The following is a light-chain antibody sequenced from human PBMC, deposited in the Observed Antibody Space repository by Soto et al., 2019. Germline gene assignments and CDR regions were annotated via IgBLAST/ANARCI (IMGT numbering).Light chain of an antibody. Sequence: QSALTQPRSVSGSPGQSVTISCTGTSSDVGGYNYVSWYQQHPGKAPKLMSYDVSKRPSGVPDRFSGSKSGNTASLTISGLQAEDEADYYCCSYAGSYTFVVFGTGTKLTVL. CDR2: DVS. J-gene: IGLJ1*01. CDR1: SSDVGGYNY. V-gene: IGLV2-11*01. CDR3: CSYAGSYTFVV.